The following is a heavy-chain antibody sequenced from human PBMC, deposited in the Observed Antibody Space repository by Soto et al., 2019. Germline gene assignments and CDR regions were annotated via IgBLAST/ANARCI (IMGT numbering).Heavy chain of an antibody. J-gene: IGHJ4*02. D-gene: IGHD3-10*01. CDR3: ARELIFRVRLYYFDY. CDR2: TYYRSKWYN. Sequence: PSQTLSLTCAISWDSVSRNSAAWNWIRQSPSRGLEWLGRTYYRSKWYNDYAVSVKSRITINPDTSKNQFSLQLNSVTPEDTAVYXCARELIFRVRLYYFDYWGQGTLVTVSS. CDR1: WDSVSRNSAA. V-gene: IGHV6-1*01.